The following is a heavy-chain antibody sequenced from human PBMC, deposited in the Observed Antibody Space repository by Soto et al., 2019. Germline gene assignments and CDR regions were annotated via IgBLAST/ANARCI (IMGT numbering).Heavy chain of an antibody. Sequence: EVQLEESGGGLVQPGGSLRLSCAASGFTVSSNYMSWVRQAPGKGLEWVSVIYSGGGTYYADSVKGRFTISRHTSENTLYLQMNSLRAEDTAGYYCARQWHKNAALDIWGQGTMVSVSS. CDR1: GFTVSSNY. V-gene: IGHV3-53*04. CDR2: IYSGGGT. D-gene: IGHD2-21*01. J-gene: IGHJ3*02. CDR3: ARQWHKNAALDI.